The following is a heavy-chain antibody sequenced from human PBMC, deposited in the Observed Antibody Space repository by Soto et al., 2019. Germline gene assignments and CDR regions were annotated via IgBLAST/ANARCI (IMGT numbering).Heavy chain of an antibody. D-gene: IGHD2-2*01. CDR3: ARVVPGAEAWFGP. CDR2: ISLYGDGT. Sequence: QVQLVQSGGEVKRPGASVKVSCKTSGYTFSNYGITWVRQAPGQPLEWLGWISLYGDGTNYAQKFQGRVSMTTDTSTTTAYMELRSLRSDDTAVYYCARVVPGAEAWFGPWGQGTLVTVSS. V-gene: IGHV1-18*01. CDR1: GYTFSNYG. J-gene: IGHJ5*02.